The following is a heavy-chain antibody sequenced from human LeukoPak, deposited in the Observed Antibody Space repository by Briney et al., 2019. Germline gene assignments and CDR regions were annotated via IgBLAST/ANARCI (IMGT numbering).Heavy chain of an antibody. V-gene: IGHV4-31*03. CDR1: GGSLSGGGYY. J-gene: IGHJ4*02. CDR3: ARGGYYYDSSGYPGGVDY. CDR2: IYYSGST. Sequence: QTLSLTCTVSGGSLSGGGYYWSWIRQHPGKGLEWIGYIYYSGSTYYNPSLKSRVTISVDTSKNQFSLKLSSVTAADTAVYYCARGGYYYDSSGYPGGVDYWGQGTLVTVSS. D-gene: IGHD3-22*01.